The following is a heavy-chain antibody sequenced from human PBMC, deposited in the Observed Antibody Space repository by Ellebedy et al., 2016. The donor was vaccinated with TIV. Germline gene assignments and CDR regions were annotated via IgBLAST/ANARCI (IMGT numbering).Heavy chain of an antibody. CDR1: GGTFSSYA. D-gene: IGHD5-18*01. V-gene: IGHV1-69*04. J-gene: IGHJ4*02. CDR3: ARAEDTAMVFDY. CDR2: IIPSVGIA. Sequence: AASVKVSCKASGGTFSSYAISWVRQAPGQGLEWMGRIIPSVGIAIYAQKFQGRVTITADKSTSTAYMELSSLRSEDTGVYYCARAEDTAMVFDYWGQGTLVTVSS.